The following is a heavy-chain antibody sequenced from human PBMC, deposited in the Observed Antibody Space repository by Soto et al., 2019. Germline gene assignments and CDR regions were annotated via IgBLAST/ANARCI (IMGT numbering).Heavy chain of an antibody. CDR2: INPNSGGT. CDR3: ARGSETVPFDY. V-gene: IGHV1-2*04. J-gene: IGHJ4*02. CDR1: GGTFSNDI. Sequence: ASVKVSCKTSGGTFSNDIITWVRQAPGQGLEWMGWINPNSGGTNYAQKFQGWVTMTRDTSISTAYMELSRLRSDDTAVYYCARGSETVPFDYWGQGTLVTVSS. D-gene: IGHD2-2*01.